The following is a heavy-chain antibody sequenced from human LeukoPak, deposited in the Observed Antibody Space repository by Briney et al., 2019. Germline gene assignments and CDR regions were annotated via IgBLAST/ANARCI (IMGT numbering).Heavy chain of an antibody. CDR1: GSTFSSYA. Sequence: GASVKVSCKASGSTFSSYAISWVRQAPGQGLEWMGWISAYNGNTNYAQRLQGRVTMTTDTSTSTAYMELRSLRSDDTAVYYCARDLLWFGELPFDYWGQGTLVTVSS. J-gene: IGHJ4*02. CDR3: ARDLLWFGELPFDY. CDR2: ISAYNGNT. D-gene: IGHD3-10*01. V-gene: IGHV1-18*01.